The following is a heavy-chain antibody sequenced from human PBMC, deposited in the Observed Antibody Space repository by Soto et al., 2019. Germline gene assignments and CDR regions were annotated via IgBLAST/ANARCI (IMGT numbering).Heavy chain of an antibody. V-gene: IGHV4-4*02. J-gene: IGHJ4*02. CDR3: ARRWGEGRVDY. D-gene: IGHD3-10*01. Sequence: QVQLQESGPGLVKPSGTLSLTCAVSGGSIRSSNWWSWVRQPPGKGLQWIGEIYHSGSTNYIPSLKSRVTQSVDKSRNQFSLKLSSVTAADMAVYYCARRWGEGRVDYWGQGTLVTVSS. CDR2: IYHSGST. CDR1: GGSIRSSNW.